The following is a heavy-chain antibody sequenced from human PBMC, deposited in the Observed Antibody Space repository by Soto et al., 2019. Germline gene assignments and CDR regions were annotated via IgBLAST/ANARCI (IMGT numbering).Heavy chain of an antibody. CDR3: ARMTSYDYIWGSYRYEYYFDY. D-gene: IGHD3-16*02. J-gene: IGHJ4*02. CDR2: IYYSGST. CDR1: GGSISSGGYY. V-gene: IGHV4-61*08. Sequence: SETLSLTCTVSGGSISSGGYYWSWIRQHPGKGLEWIGYIYYSGSTNYNPSLKSRVTISVDTSKNQFSLKLSSVTAADTAVYYCARMTSYDYIWGSYRYEYYFDYWGQGTLVTVSS.